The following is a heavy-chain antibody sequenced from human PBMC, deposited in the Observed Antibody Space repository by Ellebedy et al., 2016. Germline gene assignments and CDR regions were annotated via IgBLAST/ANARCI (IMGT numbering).Heavy chain of an antibody. D-gene: IGHD3-16*01. CDR2: TNTAGSST. CDR1: GFTFSSYG. V-gene: IGHV3-74*03. Sequence: GGSLRLXXAASGFTFSSYGMDWVRQVPGKGLVWVSFTNTAGSSTTYADSVKGRFTISRDNAKNSLYLQMNSLRDEDTAVYYCARIGGLGWFDPWGQGTLVTVSS. CDR3: ARIGGLGWFDP. J-gene: IGHJ5*02.